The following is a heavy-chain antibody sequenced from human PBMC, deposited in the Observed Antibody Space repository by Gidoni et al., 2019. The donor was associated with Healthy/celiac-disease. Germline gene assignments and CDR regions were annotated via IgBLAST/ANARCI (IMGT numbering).Heavy chain of an antibody. V-gene: IGHV1-69*02. CDR3: ARTGLYYYDSSGYYFYDY. CDR1: GGTCSSST. J-gene: IGHJ4*02. Sequence: QVQLVQSGAEVKKPGSSVKVSCKASGGTCSSSTISWVRQAPGQGLEWMGRVIPILGIANYAQKFQGRVTITADKSTSTAYMELSSLRSEDTAVYSCARTGLYYYDSSGYYFYDYWGQGTLVTVSS. CDR2: VIPILGIA. D-gene: IGHD3-22*01.